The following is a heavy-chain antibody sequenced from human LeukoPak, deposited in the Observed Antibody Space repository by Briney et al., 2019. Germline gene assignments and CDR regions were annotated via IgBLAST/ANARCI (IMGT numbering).Heavy chain of an antibody. CDR2: VFSGNGRT. J-gene: IGHJ4*02. D-gene: IGHD3-10*01. CDR1: GFTFNNYA. Sequence: GGSLRLSCEASGFTFNNYAMGWVRQAPGKGLEWASSVFSGNGRTYYTDSVKGRFTISRDNSKNTVSLQMNSLRTEDTAVYYCAKYGSQSSPFYLDYWGQGTLVTVSS. V-gene: IGHV3-23*01. CDR3: AKYGSQSSPFYLDY.